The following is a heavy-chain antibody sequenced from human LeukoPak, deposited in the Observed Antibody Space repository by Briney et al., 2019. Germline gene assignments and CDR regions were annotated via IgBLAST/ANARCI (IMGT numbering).Heavy chain of an antibody. CDR3: ARGGLLLYYFDY. CDR1: GGSISSSNW. CDR2: IYHSGST. Sequence: SGTLSLTCAVSGGSISSSNWWSWVRQPPGKGLEWIGEIYHSGSTNYNPSLKSRVTISVDKSENQFSLKLSSVTAADTAVYYCARGGLLLYYFDYWGQGTLVTVSS. V-gene: IGHV4-4*02. D-gene: IGHD3-22*01. J-gene: IGHJ4*02.